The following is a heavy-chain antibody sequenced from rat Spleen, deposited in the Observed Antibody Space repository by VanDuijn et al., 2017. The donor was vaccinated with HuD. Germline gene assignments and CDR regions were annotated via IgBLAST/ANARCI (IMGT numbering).Heavy chain of an antibody. CDR3: ARDPRYTNYFDY. CDR1: GFSFTSYY. V-gene: IGHV2-65*01. J-gene: IGHJ2*01. D-gene: IGHD1-4*01. CDR2: IRSGGST. Sequence: QVQLKESGPGPVQPSQTLSLTCTVSGFSFTSYYIQWVRQTPGKGLEWMGFIRSGGSTEYNSEFKSRLSISRDTSKNQVFLNMNSLKTEDTGVYYCARDPRYTNYFDYWGQGVMVTVSS.